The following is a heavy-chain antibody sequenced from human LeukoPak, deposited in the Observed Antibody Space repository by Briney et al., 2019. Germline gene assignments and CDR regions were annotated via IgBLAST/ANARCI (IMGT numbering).Heavy chain of an antibody. V-gene: IGHV4-39*01. CDR1: GVSISSSNSY. J-gene: IGHJ4*02. D-gene: IGHD3/OR15-3a*01. CDR2: IYYGGNT. CDR3: ARQTGSGLFILP. Sequence: PSETLSLTCTVSGVSISSSNSYWGWIRQPPGNWLEWIGTIYYGGNTYYHASLKSQVSISIDTSNNPLSLRLTSVTAADTGLYYCARQTGSGLFILPGGQGTLVTVSS.